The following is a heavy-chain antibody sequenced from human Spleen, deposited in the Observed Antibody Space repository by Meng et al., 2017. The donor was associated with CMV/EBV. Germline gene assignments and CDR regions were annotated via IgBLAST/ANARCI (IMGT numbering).Heavy chain of an antibody. Sequence: ASGYTFTGYYIPWVRQAPGQGLEWMGWINPHSGGTTYAQKFQGRVTMTRDTSITTGYMELRRLRSDDTAVYYCARDGSGSYFGWFDPWGQGTLVTVSS. D-gene: IGHD3-10*01. CDR1: GYTFTGYY. CDR3: ARDGSGSYFGWFDP. V-gene: IGHV1-2*02. J-gene: IGHJ5*02. CDR2: INPHSGGT.